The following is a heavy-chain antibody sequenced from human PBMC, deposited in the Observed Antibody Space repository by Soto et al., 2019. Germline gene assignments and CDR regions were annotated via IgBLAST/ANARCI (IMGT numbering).Heavy chain of an antibody. CDR2: ISYDGSNK. CDR3: AKEAQQWLTPDDAFDI. CDR1: GFTFSSYG. D-gene: IGHD6-19*01. Sequence: QVQLVESGGGVVQPGRSLRLSCPASGFTFSSYGMHCVRQAPGKGLEWVAVISYDGSNKYYADSVKGRFTISRDNSKNTLYLQMNSLRAEDTAVYYCAKEAQQWLTPDDAFDIWGQGTMVTVST. J-gene: IGHJ3*02. V-gene: IGHV3-30*18.